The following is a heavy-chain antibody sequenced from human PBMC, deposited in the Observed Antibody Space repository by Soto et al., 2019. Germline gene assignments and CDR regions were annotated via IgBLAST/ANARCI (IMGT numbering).Heavy chain of an antibody. CDR1: GYTFTSYG. D-gene: IGHD2-15*01. CDR2: ISAYNGNT. Sequence: QVQLVQSGAEVKKPGASVKVSCKASGYTFTSYGISWVRQAPGQGLEWMGWISAYNGNTNYAQKLQGRVTMTTDTSTSTDYMELRSLRSDDTAVYYCAREGTYCSGGSCYGGGWFDPWGQGTLVTVSS. J-gene: IGHJ5*02. V-gene: IGHV1-18*04. CDR3: AREGTYCSGGSCYGGGWFDP.